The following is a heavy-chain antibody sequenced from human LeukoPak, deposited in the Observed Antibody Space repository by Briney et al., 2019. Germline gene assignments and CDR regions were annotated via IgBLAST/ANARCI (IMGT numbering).Heavy chain of an antibody. CDR2: INHSGST. V-gene: IGHV4-34*01. J-gene: IGHJ4*02. CDR1: GGSFSGYY. Sequence: SETLSLTCAVYGGSFSGYYWSWIRQPPGKGLEWIGEINHSGSTNYNPSLKSRVTISVDTSKNQFSLRLSSVTAADTAVYYCGREDCDATSCYWGIIHWGQGTLVTVSS. D-gene: IGHD2-2*01. CDR3: GREDCDATSCYWGIIH.